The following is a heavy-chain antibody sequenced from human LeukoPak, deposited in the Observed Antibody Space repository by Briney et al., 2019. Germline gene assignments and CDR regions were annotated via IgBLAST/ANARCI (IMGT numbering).Heavy chain of an antibody. CDR3: ARDQYYYDSSGYYYSWFDP. V-gene: IGHV3-66*01. D-gene: IGHD3-22*01. CDR1: GGSFSGYY. CDR2: IYSGGST. J-gene: IGHJ5*02. Sequence: ETLSLTCAVYGGSFSGYYWSWVRQAPGKGLEWVSVIYSGGSTYYADSVKGRFTISRDNSKNTLYLQMNSLRAEDTAVYYCARDQYYYDSSGYYYSWFDPWGQGTLVTVSS.